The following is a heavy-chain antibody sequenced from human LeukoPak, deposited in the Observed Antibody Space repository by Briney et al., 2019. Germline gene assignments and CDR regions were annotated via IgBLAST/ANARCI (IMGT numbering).Heavy chain of an antibody. CDR1: AFTISSNY. J-gene: IGHJ6*02. V-gene: IGHV3-66*02. D-gene: IGHD3-3*01. CDR2: LYSGGST. CDR3: ARDLKGNDFTYYYGMDV. Sequence: AGSLRLSCAPSAFTISSNYINWVRQAPRKGLEWVSVLYSGGSTYYADSVKGRFTISRDNSKNTLYLQMNSLRAEDTAVYYCARDLKGNDFTYYYGMDVWGQGTTVTVSS.